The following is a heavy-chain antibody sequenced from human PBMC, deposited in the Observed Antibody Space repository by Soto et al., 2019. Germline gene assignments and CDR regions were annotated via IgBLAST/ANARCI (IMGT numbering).Heavy chain of an antibody. D-gene: IGHD3-10*01. CDR2: IYYSGST. J-gene: IGHJ6*02. CDR3: ARESLLDFRGGNYYYYGMDV. V-gene: IGHV4-31*03. CDR1: GGSISSGGYY. Sequence: TSETLSLTCTVSGGSISSGGYYWSWIRQHPGKGLEWIGYIYYSGSTYYNPSLKSRVTISVDTSKNQFSLKLSSVTAADTAVYYCARESLLDFRGGNYYYYGMDVWGQGTTVTVSS.